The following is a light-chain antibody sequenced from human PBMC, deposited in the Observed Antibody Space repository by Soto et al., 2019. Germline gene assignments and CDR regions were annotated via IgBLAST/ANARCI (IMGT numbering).Light chain of an antibody. Sequence: DIQTSQSPSSLSASVGDRITITCRASQSLGDYLNWYQQKPGMAPKLLIYRTSTVQSGIPSRFSGSGSGTXXXXXXXXXRPEDFATYFCQQGQATPYTFGQGTILDIK. V-gene: IGKV1-39*01. CDR3: QQGQATPYT. CDR1: QSLGDY. CDR2: RTS. J-gene: IGKJ2*01.